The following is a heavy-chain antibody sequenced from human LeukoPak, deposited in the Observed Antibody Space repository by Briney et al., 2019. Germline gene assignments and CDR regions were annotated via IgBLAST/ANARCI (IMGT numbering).Heavy chain of an antibody. Sequence: SETLSLTCSVSGGSISSYYWSWLRQPPGKGLEWIGYIYYSGSTNYNPSLKSRVTMSLGTSENQFSLRLRSVTAADTAVYYCASFSDYGGNFFDYWGQGTLVTVSS. CDR2: IYYSGST. J-gene: IGHJ4*02. CDR3: ASFSDYGGNFFDY. V-gene: IGHV4-59*08. D-gene: IGHD4-23*01. CDR1: GGSISSYY.